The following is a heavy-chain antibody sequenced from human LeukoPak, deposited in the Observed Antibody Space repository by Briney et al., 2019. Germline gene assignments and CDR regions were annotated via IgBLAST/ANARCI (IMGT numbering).Heavy chain of an antibody. CDR2: INPSGGST. CDR3: ARTGDSSGWYAWFDP. CDR1: GYTFTSYY. Sequence: GASVKVSCKASGYTFTSYYMHWVRQAPGQGLEWMGIINPSGGSTSYARKFQGRVTMTRDTSTSTVYMELSSLRSEDTAVYYCARTGDSSGWYAWFDPWGQGTLVTVSS. D-gene: IGHD6-19*01. V-gene: IGHV1-46*01. J-gene: IGHJ5*02.